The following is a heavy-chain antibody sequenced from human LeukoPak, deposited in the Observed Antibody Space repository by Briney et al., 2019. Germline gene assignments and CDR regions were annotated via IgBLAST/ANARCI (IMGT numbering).Heavy chain of an antibody. J-gene: IGHJ6*03. D-gene: IGHD3-22*01. CDR3: ARHAYDSSGYYLRHYYYYMDV. CDR1: GGSFSGYY. V-gene: IGHV4-34*01. Sequence: SETLSLTCAVYGGSFSGYYWSWIRQPPGKGLEWIGEINHSGSTNYNPSLKSRVTISVDTSKNQFSLKLSSVTAADTAVYYCARHAYDSSGYYLRHYYYYMDVWGKGTTVTISS. CDR2: INHSGST.